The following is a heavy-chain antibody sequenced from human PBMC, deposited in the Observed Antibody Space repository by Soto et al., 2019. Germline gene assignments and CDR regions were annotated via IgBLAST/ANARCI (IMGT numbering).Heavy chain of an antibody. D-gene: IGHD2-15*01. CDR2: IYWDDDK. CDR3: AHRRGRYCSGGSCYFDY. Sequence: QITLKESGPTLVKPTQTLTLTCTFSGFSLSPSGVGVGWIRQPPGKALEWLALIYWDDDKRYSPSLKSRLTITKDTSKNQVVLTMTNMDPVDTATYYCAHRRGRYCSGGSCYFDYWGQGTLVTVSS. V-gene: IGHV2-5*02. CDR1: GFSLSPSGVG. J-gene: IGHJ4*02.